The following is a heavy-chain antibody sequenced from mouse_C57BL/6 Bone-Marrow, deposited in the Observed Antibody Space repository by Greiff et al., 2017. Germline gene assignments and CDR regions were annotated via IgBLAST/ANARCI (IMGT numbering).Heavy chain of an antibody. V-gene: IGHV3-8*01. J-gene: IGHJ4*01. CDR1: GYSITSDY. Sequence: VQLKESGPGLAKPSQTLSLTCSVTGYSITSDYWNWIRKVPGNNLEYMGYISYSGSTYYNPSLKSRISITRDTSKNQYYLQLNSVTTEDTATYYCARLTTMVTPYAMDYWGQGTSVTVSS. CDR3: ARLTTMVTPYAMDY. D-gene: IGHD2-2*01. CDR2: ISYSGST.